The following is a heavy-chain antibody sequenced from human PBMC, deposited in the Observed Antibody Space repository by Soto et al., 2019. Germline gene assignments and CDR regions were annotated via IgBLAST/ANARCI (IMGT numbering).Heavy chain of an antibody. CDR3: GRGGFAGALDV. D-gene: IGHD2-21*01. J-gene: IGHJ6*02. CDR2: INGEGTSA. V-gene: IGHV3-74*01. Sequence: GGSLRLSCAASGFTFSTYWMHWVRQAPGEGLVWVSRINGEGTSANLADSVRGRFTVSRDNAKNTMYLQVHSLRADDTAVYYCGRGGFAGALDVWGQGTTVTVSS. CDR1: GFTFSTYW.